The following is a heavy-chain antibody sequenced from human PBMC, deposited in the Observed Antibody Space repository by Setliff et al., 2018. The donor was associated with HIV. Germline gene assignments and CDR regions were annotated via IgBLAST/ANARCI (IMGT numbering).Heavy chain of an antibody. D-gene: IGHD4-17*01. J-gene: IGHJ4*02. Sequence: PGGSLRLSCTASGFTFGDYAMSWVRQAPGKGLEWVGFIRSKSYSATTEYAASVKGRFIISRDDSKGIAYLQMNSLRTEDTAVYYCARDPRDYGDSPFDYWGQGTLVTVSS. CDR3: ARDPRDYGDSPFDY. V-gene: IGHV3-49*04. CDR2: IRSKSYSATT. CDR1: GFTFGDYA.